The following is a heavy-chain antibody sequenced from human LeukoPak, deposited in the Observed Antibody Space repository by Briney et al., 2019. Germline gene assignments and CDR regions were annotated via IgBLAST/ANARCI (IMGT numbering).Heavy chain of an antibody. CDR1: GFAFSSYA. J-gene: IGHJ4*02. CDR3: AKDRGRYSYGSVDY. D-gene: IGHD5-12*01. V-gene: IGHV3-23*01. CDR2: ISGSGGST. Sequence: LPGGSLRLSCAASGFAFSSYAISWVRQAPGKGLEWVSSISGSGGSTYYADSVKGRFTISRDNFKNTLYLQMNSLRVEDTAVYYCAKDRGRYSYGSVDYWGQGTLVTVSS.